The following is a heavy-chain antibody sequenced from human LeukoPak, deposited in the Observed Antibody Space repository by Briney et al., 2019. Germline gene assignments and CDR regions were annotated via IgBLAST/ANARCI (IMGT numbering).Heavy chain of an antibody. Sequence: GGSLRLSCAASGFTFSSSWMSWVRQAPGKGLEWVANIKQDGSEKYYVDSVKGRFTISRDNAKNSLYLQMNSLRAEDMALYYCAKAKGYSYGYGFDYWXXXTXVXXXS. V-gene: IGHV3-7*03. CDR1: GFTFSSSW. J-gene: IGHJ4*01. CDR3: AKAKGYSYGYGFDY. D-gene: IGHD5-18*01. CDR2: IKQDGSEK.